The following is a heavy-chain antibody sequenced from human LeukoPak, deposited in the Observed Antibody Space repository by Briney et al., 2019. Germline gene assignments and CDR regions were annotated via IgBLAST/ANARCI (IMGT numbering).Heavy chain of an antibody. CDR1: GFIFSSYA. J-gene: IGHJ4*02. CDR2: ISGSGGST. CDR3: AKDSRGYSYGGFDY. D-gene: IGHD5-18*01. V-gene: IGHV3-23*01. Sequence: GGSLRLSCAASGFIFSSYAMSWVRQAPGKGLEWVSAISGSGGSTYYADSVKGRFTISRDNSKNTLYLQMNSLRAEDTAVYYCAKDSRGYSYGGFDYWGQGTLVTVSS.